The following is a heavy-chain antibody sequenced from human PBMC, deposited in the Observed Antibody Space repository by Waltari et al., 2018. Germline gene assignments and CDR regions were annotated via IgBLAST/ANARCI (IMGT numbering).Heavy chain of an antibody. Sequence: QVQLVQSGAEVKKPGASVKVSRKVSGYTLTELSMHWVRQAPGKGLEWMGGFDPEDGETIYAQKFQGRVTMTEDTSTDTAYMELSSLRSEDTAVYYCATVKIREIAVAGKLDGMDVWGQGTTVTVSS. V-gene: IGHV1-24*01. CDR1: GYTLTELS. J-gene: IGHJ6*02. CDR2: FDPEDGET. CDR3: ATVKIREIAVAGKLDGMDV. D-gene: IGHD6-19*01.